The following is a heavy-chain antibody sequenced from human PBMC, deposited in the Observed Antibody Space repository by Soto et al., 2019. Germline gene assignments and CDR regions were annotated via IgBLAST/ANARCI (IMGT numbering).Heavy chain of an antibody. J-gene: IGHJ6*04. V-gene: IGHV3-9*01. Sequence: EVHLVESGGGLVQPGRSLRLSCVTSGFTFDDYAMHWVRQAPGKGLEWVSGVSWNSDTIGYADSVKGRFSISRDSAKKSLYLQMNSLRPEDTALYYCAKVGGLGSYYGWGMDVWGEGTTVTVSS. CDR3: AKVGGLGSYYGWGMDV. CDR1: GFTFDDYA. CDR2: VSWNSDTI. D-gene: IGHD3-10*01.